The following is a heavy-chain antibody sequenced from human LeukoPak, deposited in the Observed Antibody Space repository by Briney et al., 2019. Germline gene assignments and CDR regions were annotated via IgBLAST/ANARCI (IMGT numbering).Heavy chain of an antibody. CDR1: GGFMSSCY. Sequence: PSETLSLTCTVWGGFMSSCYWICLRQPPGKGLEWIGYIYYSGSTNYNPSLKSRVTISVDTSKNQFSLKLSSVTAADTAVYYCTRGPCTPHCDYFDMDVWGKGTTVTVSS. CDR3: TRGPCTPHCDYFDMDV. D-gene: IGHD2-2*01. J-gene: IGHJ6*03. CDR2: IYYSGST. V-gene: IGHV4-59*01.